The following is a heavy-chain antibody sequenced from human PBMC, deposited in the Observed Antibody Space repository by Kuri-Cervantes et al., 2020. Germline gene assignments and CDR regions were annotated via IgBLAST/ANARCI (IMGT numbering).Heavy chain of an antibody. CDR3: ARGAYGFLDY. Sequence: GGSLRLSCAASGFIFDDYAMHWVRQVPGKGLEWVSAISGSGGSTYYADSVKGRFTISRDNSKNTLYLQMNSLRAEDTAVYYCARGAYGFLDYWGQGTLVTVSS. J-gene: IGHJ4*02. V-gene: IGHV3-23*01. CDR2: ISGSGGST. D-gene: IGHD3-10*01. CDR1: GFIFDDYA.